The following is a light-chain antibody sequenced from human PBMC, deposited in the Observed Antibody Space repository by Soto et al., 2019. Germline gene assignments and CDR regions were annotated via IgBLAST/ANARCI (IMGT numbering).Light chain of an antibody. V-gene: IGKV1-39*01. Sequence: DIQMTQSPSSLSASVAERVTITCRASQSISNYLNWYQQKPGKAPKLLIYAASSMQSGVPSRFSGSGSETDFTLTISSLQPDDSATYYCQQSFSPLWTFGQGTKVEV. CDR3: QQSFSPLWT. CDR2: AAS. CDR1: QSISNY. J-gene: IGKJ1*01.